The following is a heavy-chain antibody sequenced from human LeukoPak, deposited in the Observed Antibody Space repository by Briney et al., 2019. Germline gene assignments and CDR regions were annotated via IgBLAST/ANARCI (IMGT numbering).Heavy chain of an antibody. J-gene: IGHJ3*02. V-gene: IGHV4-59*01. Sequence: SETLSLTCSVSGGSISSDHWNWIRQTPGKGLEWIGCIYYSGRTYYNPSLKSRVTISVDMSKSQFSLRLTSVTAADTAVYYCARKNDFEIWGQGTLVTVFS. CDR3: ARKNDFEI. CDR2: IYYSGRT. CDR1: GGSISSDH. D-gene: IGHD2/OR15-2a*01.